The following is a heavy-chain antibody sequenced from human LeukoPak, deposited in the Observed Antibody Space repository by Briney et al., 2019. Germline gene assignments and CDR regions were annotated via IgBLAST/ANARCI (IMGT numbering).Heavy chain of an antibody. CDR2: IYSGGTT. CDR3: ARDSYDYVWGSYRSPLIDY. D-gene: IGHD3-16*02. CDR1: GFTVSGNY. V-gene: IGHV3-53*01. Sequence: PGGSLRLSCAVSGFTVSGNYMSWVRQAPGKGLEWVSLIYSGGTTYYADSVKGRFTISRDNSKNTLYLQMNSLRAEDTAVYYCARDSYDYVWGSYRSPLIDYWGQGTLVTVSS. J-gene: IGHJ4*02.